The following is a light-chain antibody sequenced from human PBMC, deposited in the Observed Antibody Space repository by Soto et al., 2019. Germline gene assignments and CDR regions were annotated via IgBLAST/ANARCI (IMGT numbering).Light chain of an antibody. J-gene: IGLJ2*01. Sequence: QSVLTQPPSASGSPGQSVTISCTGTSSDVGGYNYVSWYQQHPGKAPKLMIYEVSKRPSGVPDRFSGSKSGNTASLTVSGLQAADEADYYCSSYAGSNAVVFGGGTKLTVL. V-gene: IGLV2-8*01. CDR3: SSYAGSNAVV. CDR2: EVS. CDR1: SSDVGGYNY.